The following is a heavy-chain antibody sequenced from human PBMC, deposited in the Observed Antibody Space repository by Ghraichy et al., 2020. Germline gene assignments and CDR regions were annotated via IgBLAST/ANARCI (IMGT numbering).Heavy chain of an antibody. J-gene: IGHJ4*02. Sequence: AGSLRLSCAASGFTFSSYAMSWVRQAPGKGLEWVSAISGSGGSTYYADSVKGRFTISGDNSKNTLYLQMKSLRAEDTAGYYCAKFNPWYYDFWSGSNSFDYWGQGTLVTVSS. CDR3: AKFNPWYYDFWSGSNSFDY. CDR1: GFTFSSYA. V-gene: IGHV3-23*01. CDR2: ISGSGGST. D-gene: IGHD3-3*01.